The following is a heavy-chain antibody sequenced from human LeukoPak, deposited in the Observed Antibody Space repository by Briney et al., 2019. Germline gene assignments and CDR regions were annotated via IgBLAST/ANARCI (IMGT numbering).Heavy chain of an antibody. V-gene: IGHV1-46*01. D-gene: IGHD3/OR15-3a*01. J-gene: IGHJ6*03. CDR2: INPSGGST. Sequence: ASVKVSCKASGYTFTSYSMHWVRQAPGQGLEWMGIINPSGGSTSYAQKFQGRVTMTRDMSTSTVYMELSSLRSEDTAVYYCARGGKYDFWSGYYTGKEYYYYMDVWGKGTTVTVSS. CDR1: GYTFTSYS. CDR3: ARGGKYDFWSGYYTGKEYYYYMDV.